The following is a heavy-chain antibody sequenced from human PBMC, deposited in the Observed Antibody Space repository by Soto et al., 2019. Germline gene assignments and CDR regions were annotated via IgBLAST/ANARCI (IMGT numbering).Heavy chain of an antibody. CDR2: IYYSGST. J-gene: IGHJ3*02. Sequence: SETLSLTCTVSGGSISSYYWSWIRQPPGKGLEWIGYIYYSGSTNYNPSLKSRVTISVDTSKNQFSLKLSSVTAADTAVYYCARLSRVVAAADAFDIWGQGTMVTV. V-gene: IGHV4-59*01. CDR1: GGSISSYY. CDR3: ARLSRVVAAADAFDI. D-gene: IGHD2-15*01.